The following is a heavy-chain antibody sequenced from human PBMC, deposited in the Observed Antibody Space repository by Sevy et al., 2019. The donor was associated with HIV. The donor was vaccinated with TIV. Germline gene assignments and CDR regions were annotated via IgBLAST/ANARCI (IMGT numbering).Heavy chain of an antibody. Sequence: SETLSLTCTVSGGSISSSAYYWGWLRQPPGKGLEGIANIIYSGRAYYNPSLSVRVTISVDTSKNQFSLRLNSVTAADTAVYYCARQGGVVDRAFDFWGQGSLVTVSS. CDR2: IIYSGRA. J-gene: IGHJ4*02. V-gene: IGHV4-39*01. CDR3: ARQGGVVDRAFDF. D-gene: IGHD3-10*01. CDR1: GGSISSSAYY.